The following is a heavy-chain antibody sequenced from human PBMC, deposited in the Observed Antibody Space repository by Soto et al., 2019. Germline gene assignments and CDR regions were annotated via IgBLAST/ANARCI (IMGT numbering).Heavy chain of an antibody. CDR1: GFTFSSYS. CDR3: ARDALRAPYGMDV. V-gene: IGHV3-21*01. Sequence: EVQLVESGGGLVKPGGSLRLSCAASGFTFSSYSMNWVRQAPGKGLEWVSSISSSSSYIYYADSVKGRFTISRDNAKNSLYLQMNSLRAEDTAVYYCARDALRAPYGMDVWGQGTTVTVSS. J-gene: IGHJ6*02. CDR2: ISSSSSYI.